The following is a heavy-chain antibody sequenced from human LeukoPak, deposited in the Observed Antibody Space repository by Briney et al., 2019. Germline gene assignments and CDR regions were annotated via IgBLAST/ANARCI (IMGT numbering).Heavy chain of an antibody. CDR2: ISGSGGST. D-gene: IGHD4-17*01. V-gene: IGHV3-48*03. CDR1: GFTFSSYE. CDR3: AREGDYGDYAYYYYYMDV. Sequence: GGSLRLSCAASGFTFSSYEMNWVRQAPGKGLEWVSAISGSGGSTYYADSVKGRFTISRDNAKNSLYLQMNSLRAEDTAVYYCAREGDYGDYAYYYYYMDVWGKGTTVTISS. J-gene: IGHJ6*03.